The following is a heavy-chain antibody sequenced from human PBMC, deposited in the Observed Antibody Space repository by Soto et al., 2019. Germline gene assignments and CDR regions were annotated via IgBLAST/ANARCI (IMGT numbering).Heavy chain of an antibody. CDR3: ARSRRPRTIEVEPPPDY. V-gene: IGHV4-31*11. CDR1: GDSISSGGHY. J-gene: IGHJ4*02. D-gene: IGHD2-15*01. Sequence: QVQLQESGPGLAKPSQTLSLTCDVSGDSISSGGHYWIWIRQHPGKGLEWIGYIYYTGSTTYNPSLKSRVTISVDTSKNQFSLKLTSVTAADTAMYYCARSRRPRTIEVEPPPDYWGQGTLVTVSS. CDR2: IYYTGST.